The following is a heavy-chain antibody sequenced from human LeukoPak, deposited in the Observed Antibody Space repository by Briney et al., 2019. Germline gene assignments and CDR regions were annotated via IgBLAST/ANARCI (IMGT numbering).Heavy chain of an antibody. D-gene: IGHD3-10*01. Sequence: TSETLSLTCAVYGGSFSSYYWSWVRQPPGKGLEWIGEINHSGSTNYNPSLKSRVTISVDTSKNQFSLKLSSVTAADTAVYYCARVKYGSGSYYNARNNSSDPWGQGTLVTVSS. J-gene: IGHJ5*02. V-gene: IGHV4-34*01. CDR2: INHSGST. CDR1: GGSFSSYY. CDR3: ARVKYGSGSYYNARNNSSDP.